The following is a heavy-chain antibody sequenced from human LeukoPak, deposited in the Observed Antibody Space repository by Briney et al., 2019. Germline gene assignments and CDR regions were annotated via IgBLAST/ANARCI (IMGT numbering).Heavy chain of an antibody. CDR1: GFTFSSYG. Sequence: PGGSLRLSCAASGFTFSSYGMHWVRQAPGKGLDWVAFIRYDGTNEYYADSVKGRFTISRDNSEKMLYLQMNSLRAEDTALYYCAKGLHSSSWNDAFDIWGQGTMVTVSS. D-gene: IGHD6-13*01. V-gene: IGHV3-30*02. CDR2: IRYDGTNE. J-gene: IGHJ3*02. CDR3: AKGLHSSSWNDAFDI.